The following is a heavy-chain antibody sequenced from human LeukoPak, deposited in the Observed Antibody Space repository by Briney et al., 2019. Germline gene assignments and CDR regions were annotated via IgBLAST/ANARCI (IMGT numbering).Heavy chain of an antibody. CDR3: AREETIFGSSFDY. J-gene: IGHJ4*02. CDR1: GYTFTSYG. V-gene: IGHV1-18*01. D-gene: IGHD3-3*01. Sequence: ASVKVSCKASGYTFTSYGISWVRQAPGQGLEWMGWISAYNGNTNYAQKFQGRVTMTRDTSTSTVYMELSSLRSEDTAVYYCAREETIFGSSFDYWGQGTLVTVSS. CDR2: ISAYNGNT.